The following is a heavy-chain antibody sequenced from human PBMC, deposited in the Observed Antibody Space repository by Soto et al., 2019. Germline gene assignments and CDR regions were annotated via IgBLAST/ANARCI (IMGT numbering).Heavy chain of an antibody. J-gene: IGHJ4*02. CDR1: GFTFSNHW. V-gene: IGHV3-7*03. CDR2: VNQDGSEK. CDR3: ARSSHLSRSYLDY. Sequence: GGSLRLSCAASGFTFSNHWMTWVRQAPGKGLQWLASVNQDGSEKYSVDSAKGRFTISRDNAKHSLYLQMNSLRVEDTALYYCARSSHLSRSYLDYWGQGAVVTVSS.